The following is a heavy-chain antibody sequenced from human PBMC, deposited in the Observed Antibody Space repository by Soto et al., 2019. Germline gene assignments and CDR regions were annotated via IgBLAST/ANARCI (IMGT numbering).Heavy chain of an antibody. V-gene: IGHV3-23*01. CDR1: GFTFSAHA. Sequence: EVQLLESGGGLVQPGGSLRLSCVGSGFTFSAHAITWVRQAPGKGLEWVSTLGTIGAFYADSVKGRFTISSDNSKNTVNLQMNSLRGEDTAIYYCARDLTTHDYWGQGTVVTVSS. J-gene: IGHJ4*02. CDR2: LGTIGA. CDR3: ARDLTTHDY.